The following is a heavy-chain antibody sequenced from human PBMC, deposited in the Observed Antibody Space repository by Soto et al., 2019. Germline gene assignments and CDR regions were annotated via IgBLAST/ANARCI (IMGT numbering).Heavy chain of an antibody. CDR1: GVTLDSYA. CDR3: AGVLYRGRPRAVVYYSLDV. J-gene: IGHJ6*02. V-gene: IGHV1-69*01. CDR2: VVPIFGSS. D-gene: IGHD1-26*01. Sequence: VQLEQSGAELKQPGSSVRVSCKASGVTLDSYAIHWVRRVPGQGLEWMRGVVPIFGSSDYAQKFLGSVTITAIDSARTIYMELSGLRSDDSAVYYCAGVLYRGRPRAVVYYSLDVWGHGTTITVSS.